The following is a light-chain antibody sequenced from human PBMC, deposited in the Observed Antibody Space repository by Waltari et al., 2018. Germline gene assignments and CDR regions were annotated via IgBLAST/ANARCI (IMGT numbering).Light chain of an antibody. J-gene: IGLJ1*01. V-gene: IGLV2-14*03. CDR3: SSYTSIIPPFL. CDR1: SSCLGGYGF. Sequence: QSALTQPASVSGPSGQSITISCTRSSSCLGGYGFVSWYQHHPGKAPKLIIYDVSHRPSGVSNRFSGSKSGNTASLTISGLQPEDEADYYCSSYTSIIPPFLFGTGTKV. CDR2: DVS.